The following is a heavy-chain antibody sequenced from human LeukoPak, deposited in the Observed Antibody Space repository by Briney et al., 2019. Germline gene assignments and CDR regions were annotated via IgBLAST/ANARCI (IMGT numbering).Heavy chain of an antibody. CDR2: IYYSGST. D-gene: IGHD3-3*01. CDR3: ARSRIFGVVDNWFDP. Sequence: SETLSLTCTVSGGSISGYYWSWIRQPPGKRLEWIGYIYYSGSTNYNPSLKSRVTISVDTSKNQFSLNLCSVTAADTAVYYCARSRIFGVVDNWFDPWGQGTLVTVSS. J-gene: IGHJ5*02. CDR1: GGSISGYY. V-gene: IGHV4-59*01.